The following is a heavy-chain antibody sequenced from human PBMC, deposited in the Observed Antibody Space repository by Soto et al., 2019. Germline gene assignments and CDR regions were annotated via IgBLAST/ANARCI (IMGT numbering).Heavy chain of an antibody. CDR2: IYTDRST. J-gene: IGHJ6*02. CDR3: ARDPPATTDYGMDV. Sequence: EVQLMESGGGLVQPGGSLRLSCAASGFTVNSHFMSWIRQAPGKGLEWVSFIYTDRSTYYADSVKGRFTISRDDSENTVYLQMNTLRAEDTAVYYCARDPPATTDYGMDVWGQGTTVTVSS. D-gene: IGHD1-7*01. CDR1: GFTVNSHF. V-gene: IGHV3-66*01.